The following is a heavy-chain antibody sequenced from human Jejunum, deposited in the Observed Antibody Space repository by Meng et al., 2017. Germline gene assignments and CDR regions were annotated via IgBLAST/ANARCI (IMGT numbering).Heavy chain of an antibody. CDR2: INHSGST. J-gene: IGHJ4*02. CDR1: GGSFSDYH. V-gene: IGHV4-34*01. D-gene: IGHD4-11*01. CDR3: VYSNYRSDY. Sequence: QLQVQQGGAGLLKPSEPLPLTCAVYGGSFSDYHWTLIRQPPGKGLEWIGEINHSGSTHYRPYLESRLSISADSSKNQLSLRLNSVTAADTAVYSCVYSNYRSDYWGQGTLVTVSS.